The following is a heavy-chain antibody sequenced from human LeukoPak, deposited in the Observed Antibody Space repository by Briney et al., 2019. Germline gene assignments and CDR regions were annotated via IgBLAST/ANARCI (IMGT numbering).Heavy chain of an antibody. J-gene: IGHJ5*02. CDR1: GFTVSDYY. V-gene: IGHV3-11*01. CDR2: ISSSGSTI. CDR3: ARDFRVVRGVIITDNWFDP. D-gene: IGHD3-10*01. Sequence: GGSLRLSCAASGFTVSDYYMSWIRQAPGKGLEWVSYISSSGSTIYYADSVKGRFTISRDNAKNSLYLQMNSLRAEDTAVYYCARDFRVVRGVIITDNWFDPWGQATLVTVSS.